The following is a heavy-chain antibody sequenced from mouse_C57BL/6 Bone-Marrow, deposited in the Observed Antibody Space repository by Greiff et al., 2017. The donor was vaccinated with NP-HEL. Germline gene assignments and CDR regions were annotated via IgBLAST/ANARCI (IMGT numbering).Heavy chain of an antibody. J-gene: IGHJ3*01. CDR1: GYTFTSYW. CDR3: ARKGASTMVTPFAY. D-gene: IGHD2-2*01. CDR2: IHPNSGST. V-gene: IGHV1-64*01. Sequence: QVQLQQPGAELVKPGASVKLSCKASGYTFTSYWMHWVKQRPGQGLEWIGMIHPNSGSTNYNEKFKSKATLTVDKSSSTAYMQLSSLTSEDSAVCYCARKGASTMVTPFAYWGQGTLVTVSA.